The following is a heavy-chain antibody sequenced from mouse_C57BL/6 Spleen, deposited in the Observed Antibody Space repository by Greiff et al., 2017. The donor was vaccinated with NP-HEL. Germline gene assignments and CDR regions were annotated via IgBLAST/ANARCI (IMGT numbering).Heavy chain of an antibody. V-gene: IGHV1-26*01. CDR3: ARSASYRYDYDGGY. J-gene: IGHJ4*01. CDR1: GYTFTDYY. Sequence: EVQLHQSGPELVKPGASVKISCKASGYTFTDYYMNWVKQSHGKSLEWIGDINPNNGGTSYNQKFKGKATLTVDKSSSTAYMELRSLTSEDSAVYYCARSASYRYDYDGGYWGQGTSVTVSS. D-gene: IGHD2-4*01. CDR2: INPNNGGT.